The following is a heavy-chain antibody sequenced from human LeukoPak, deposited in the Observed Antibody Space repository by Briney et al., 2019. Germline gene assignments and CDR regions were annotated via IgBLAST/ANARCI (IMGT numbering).Heavy chain of an antibody. Sequence: PSETLSLTRAVSGYSITTVYWWAWIRQTPGRGREWIGSLHHSGITSYNPSLKSRVTMSVDTSKNQFSLRLTSVTAADTAVYYCARVGGNDSTGHYSVDYWGQGTLVTVSS. CDR3: ARVGGNDSTGHYSVDY. CDR2: LHHSGIT. J-gene: IGHJ4*02. CDR1: GYSITTVYW. V-gene: IGHV4-38-2*01. D-gene: IGHD3-22*01.